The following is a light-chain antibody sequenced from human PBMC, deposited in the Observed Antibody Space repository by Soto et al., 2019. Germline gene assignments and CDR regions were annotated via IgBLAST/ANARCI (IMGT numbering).Light chain of an antibody. Sequence: QSALTQPASVSGSPGQSITISCTGTSSDVGGYNYVSWYQHHAGKAPRLMIYASSNRPSGVSHRFSGSRSGNTASLTISGLQAEDEADYYCGAHAGSNTGVFGGGTKLTVL. CDR1: SSDVGGYNY. V-gene: IGLV2-14*01. J-gene: IGLJ3*02. CDR3: GAHAGSNTGV. CDR2: ASS.